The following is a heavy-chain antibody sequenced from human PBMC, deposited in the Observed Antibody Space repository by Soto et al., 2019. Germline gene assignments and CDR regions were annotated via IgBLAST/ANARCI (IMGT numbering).Heavy chain of an antibody. J-gene: IGHJ5*02. CDR2: IYYSGST. V-gene: IGHV4-30-4*02. CDR3: VSAPGETQTQNWFDT. D-gene: IGHD3-10*01. Sequence: SETLSLTCTVSGGSISSGDYYWSWIRQPPGKGLEWIGYIYYSGSTYYNPSLKSRVTISVDTSKNQFSLKLSSVTAADTAVYFCVSAPGETQTQNWFDTWSQRTLVTV. CDR1: GGSISSGDYY.